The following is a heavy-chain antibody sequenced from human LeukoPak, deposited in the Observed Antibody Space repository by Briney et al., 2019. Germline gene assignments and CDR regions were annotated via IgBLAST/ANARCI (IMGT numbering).Heavy chain of an antibody. J-gene: IGHJ4*02. CDR2: IHFGGST. V-gene: IGHV4-59*01. CDR3: AREASGTFFN. Sequence: SETLSLTCSVSRGSISSDSWTWIRQPPGKTLEWVGKIHFGGSTNYNPSISGRVTISVDNSRKYFSLRLTSVTSADTAVYYCAREASGTFFNWGQGTLVSVSS. CDR1: RGSISSDS. D-gene: IGHD1-26*01.